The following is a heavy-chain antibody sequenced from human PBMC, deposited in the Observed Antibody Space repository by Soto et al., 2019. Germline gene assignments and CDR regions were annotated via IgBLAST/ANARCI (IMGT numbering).Heavy chain of an antibody. CDR2: IIPIFGTA. V-gene: IGHV1-69*13. Sequence: SVKVSCKASGGTFSSYAISWVRQAPGQGLEWMGGIIPIFGTANYAQKFQGRVTITADESTSTAYMELSSLRSEDTAVYYCARDTFVAAAPDYGMDVWGQGTTVTGSS. CDR1: GGTFSSYA. J-gene: IGHJ6*02. CDR3: ARDTFVAAAPDYGMDV. D-gene: IGHD3-16*01.